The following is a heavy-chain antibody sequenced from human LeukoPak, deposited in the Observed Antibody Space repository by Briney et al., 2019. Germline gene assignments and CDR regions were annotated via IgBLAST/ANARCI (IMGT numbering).Heavy chain of an antibody. Sequence: SETLSLTCTVSGYSISSGYYWGWIRQPPGKGLEWIGSIYHSGSTYCNPSLKRRVTISVDTSKNQFSLKLSSVTAADTAVYYCAREGSGIAVADYWGQGTLVTVSS. CDR3: AREGSGIAVADY. CDR1: GYSISSGYY. CDR2: IYHSGST. D-gene: IGHD6-19*01. J-gene: IGHJ4*02. V-gene: IGHV4-38-2*02.